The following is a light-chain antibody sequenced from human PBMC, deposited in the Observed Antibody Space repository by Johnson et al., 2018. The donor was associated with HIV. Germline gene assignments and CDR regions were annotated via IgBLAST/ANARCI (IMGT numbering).Light chain of an antibody. CDR2: DNN. CDR1: SSNIGNNY. CDR3: GTWDSSLRSVF. V-gene: IGLV1-51*01. J-gene: IGLJ1*01. Sequence: QSVLTQPPSVSAAPGQKVTISCSGSSSNIGNNYVSWYQQLPGKAPRIVTYDNNNRPSEIHDRFSGSKYGTSGTLAFTGLQPGDGADYYCGTWDSSLRSVFFGTGTKVTVL.